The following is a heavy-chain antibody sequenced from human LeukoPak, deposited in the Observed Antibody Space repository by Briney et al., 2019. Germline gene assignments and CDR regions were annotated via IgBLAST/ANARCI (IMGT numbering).Heavy chain of an antibody. CDR2: IYYSGST. CDR3: VGGNRAYGPIY. Sequence: NPSETLSLTCTVSGGSISSGGYYWSWIRQHPGKGLEWIGYIYYSGSTYYNPSLKSRVTISVDTSKNQFSLKLSSVTAADTAVYYCVGGNRAYGPIYWGQGTLVTVSS. CDR1: GGSISSGGYY. D-gene: IGHD4-23*01. V-gene: IGHV4-31*03. J-gene: IGHJ4*02.